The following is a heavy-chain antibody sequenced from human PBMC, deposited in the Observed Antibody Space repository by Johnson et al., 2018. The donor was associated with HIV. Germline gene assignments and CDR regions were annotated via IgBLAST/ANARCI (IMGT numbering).Heavy chain of an antibody. CDR3: ARGYSYEWRGELDAFDI. CDR2: ISSSGSTI. J-gene: IGHJ3*02. CDR1: GFTFSDYY. V-gene: IGHV3-11*04. Sequence: QVQLVESGGGLVKPGGSLRLSCAASGFTFSDYYMSWIRQAAGKGLEWISYISSSGSTIYYADSVKGRFTIFRDNAKNSLYLQMNSLRTEDTAVYYCARGYSYEWRGELDAFDIWGQGTIVTVSS. D-gene: IGHD5-18*01.